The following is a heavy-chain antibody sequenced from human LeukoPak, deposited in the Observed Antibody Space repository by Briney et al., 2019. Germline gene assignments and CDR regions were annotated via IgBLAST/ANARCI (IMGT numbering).Heavy chain of an antibody. D-gene: IGHD5-12*01. CDR2: IIPIFGTA. CDR3: ARARGYSGYGPFDY. Sequence: ASVTVSCKASGGTFSIYAISWVRQAPGQGLEWMGGIIPIFGTANYAQKFQGRVTITADESTSTAYMELSSLRSEDTAVYYCARARGYSGYGPFDYWGQGTLVTVSS. V-gene: IGHV1-69*13. J-gene: IGHJ4*02. CDR1: GGTFSIYA.